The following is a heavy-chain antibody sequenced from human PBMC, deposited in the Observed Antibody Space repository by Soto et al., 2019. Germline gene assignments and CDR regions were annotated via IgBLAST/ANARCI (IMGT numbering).Heavy chain of an antibody. CDR1: GFTVSSNY. Sequence: GGSLRLSCTASGFTVSSNYVSWVRQGPGKGLEWVSLIYTGDSSYYADPVKGRFTISRDNSKNTLYLQMNSLRVEDTAVYYCAINVGNSWFPSFDYWGQGTLVTVSS. J-gene: IGHJ4*02. CDR3: AINVGNSWFPSFDY. V-gene: IGHV3-53*01. CDR2: IYTGDSS. D-gene: IGHD6-13*01.